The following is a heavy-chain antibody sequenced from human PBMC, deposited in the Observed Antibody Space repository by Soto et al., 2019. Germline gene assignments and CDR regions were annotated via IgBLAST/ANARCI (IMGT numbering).Heavy chain of an antibody. J-gene: IGHJ4*02. CDR3: ARARPNRVGTISPFDY. V-gene: IGHV3-23*01. CDR2: ISGSGGST. D-gene: IGHD5-12*01. CDR1: AFTFSSYA. Sequence: GGSLRLSCAASAFTFSSYAMSWVRQAPGKGLEWVSEISGSGGSTYYADSVKGRFTISRDNSKNTLYLQMNSLRADDTALYFCARARPNRVGTISPFDYWGQGTLVTVSS.